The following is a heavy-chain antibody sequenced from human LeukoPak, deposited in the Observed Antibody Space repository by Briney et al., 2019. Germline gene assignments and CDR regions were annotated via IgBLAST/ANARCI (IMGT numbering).Heavy chain of an antibody. CDR3: ARYGGAADLIADYYYGMDV. Sequence: PSETLSLTCTVSGGSISSYYWSWIRQPAGKGLQWIGRIYTSGSTNYNPSLQSRVTLSVDTSKSQFSLMLSSVTAADTAVYYCARYGGAADLIADYYYGMDVWGQGTTVTVSS. D-gene: IGHD3-16*01. J-gene: IGHJ6*02. CDR2: IYTSGST. CDR1: GGSISSYY. V-gene: IGHV4-4*07.